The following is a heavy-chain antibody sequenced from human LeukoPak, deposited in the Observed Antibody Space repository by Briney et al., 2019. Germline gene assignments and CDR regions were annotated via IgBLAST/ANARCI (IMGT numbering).Heavy chain of an antibody. V-gene: IGHV3-30*18. CDR2: ISYDGSNK. Sequence: GGSLRLSCAASGFTFSSYGMHWVRQAPGKGLEWVAVISYDGSNKYYADSVKGRFTISRENSKNTLYLQMNSLRAEDTAVYYCAKDLGAYCGGDCYPEFDYWGQGTLVTVSS. CDR1: GFTFSSYG. CDR3: AKDLGAYCGGDCYPEFDY. J-gene: IGHJ4*02. D-gene: IGHD2-21*02.